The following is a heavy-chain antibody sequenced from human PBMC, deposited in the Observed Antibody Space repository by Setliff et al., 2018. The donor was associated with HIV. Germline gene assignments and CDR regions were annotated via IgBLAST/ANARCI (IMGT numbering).Heavy chain of an antibody. Sequence: GASVKVSCKASGDTLSIHPISWVRQAPGRGLDWMGGIIPAFGRANYADSVKGRFTISRDNAKNSLYLQMNSLRAEDTAVYYCAREDQLLSGHYYYNGMDVWGQGTTVTVSS. CDR1: GDTLSIHP. D-gene: IGHD2-2*01. V-gene: IGHV1-69*05. CDR3: AREDQLLSGHYYYNGMDV. CDR2: IIPAFGRA. J-gene: IGHJ6*02.